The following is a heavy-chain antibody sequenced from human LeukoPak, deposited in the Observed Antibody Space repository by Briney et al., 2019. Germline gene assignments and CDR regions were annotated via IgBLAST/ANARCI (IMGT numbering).Heavy chain of an antibody. J-gene: IGHJ4*02. CDR2: ISGSGGST. CDR3: ARSVRGVILDFDY. CDR1: GFTFSSYG. V-gene: IGHV3-23*01. D-gene: IGHD3-10*01. Sequence: PGGSLRLSCAASGFTFSSYGMSWVRQAPGKGLEWVSAISGSGGSTYYADSVKGRFTISRDNSKNTLYLQMNSLRAEDTAVYYCARSVRGVILDFDYWGQGTLVTVSS.